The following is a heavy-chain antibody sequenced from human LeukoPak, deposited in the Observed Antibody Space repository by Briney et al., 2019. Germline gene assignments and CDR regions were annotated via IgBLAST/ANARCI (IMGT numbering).Heavy chain of an antibody. CDR3: TRATQAGF. CDR1: GFTFGDYV. J-gene: IGHJ4*02. CDR2: IRSKAYGGTA. V-gene: IGHV3-49*03. Sequence: GGSLRLSCTASGFTFGDYVMGWFRQAPGKGLEWVGFIRSKAYGGTAEYAASVKGRFTISRDDSKSIAYLQTNSLKTEDTAVYYCTRATQAGFWGQGTLVTVSS.